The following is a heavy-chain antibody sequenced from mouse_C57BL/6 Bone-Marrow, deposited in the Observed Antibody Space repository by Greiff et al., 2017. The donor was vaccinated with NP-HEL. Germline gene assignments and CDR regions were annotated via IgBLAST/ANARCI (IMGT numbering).Heavy chain of an antibody. CDR3: ASPSYSYFDY. CDR2: INPNNGGT. CDR1: GYTFTDYY. D-gene: IGHD2-10*01. V-gene: IGHV1-26*01. Sequence: VQLQQSGPELVKPGASVKISCKASGYTFTDYYMNWVKQSHGKSLEWIGDINPNNGGTSYNQKFKGKATLTVDKSSSTAYMELRSLTSEDSAVYYCASPSYSYFDYWGQGTTLTVSS. J-gene: IGHJ2*01.